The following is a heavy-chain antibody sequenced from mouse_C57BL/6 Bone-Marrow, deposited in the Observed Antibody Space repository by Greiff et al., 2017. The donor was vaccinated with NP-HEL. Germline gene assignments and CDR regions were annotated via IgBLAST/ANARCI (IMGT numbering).Heavy chain of an antibody. V-gene: IGHV1-59*01. J-gene: IGHJ3*01. D-gene: IGHD2-2*01. CDR1: GYTFTSYW. CDR3: ARVSTMVNWFAY. CDR2: IDPSDSYN. Sequence: VQLQQPGAELVRPGTSVKLSCKASGYTFTSYWMHWVKQRPGKGLEWIGVIDPSDSYNNYNPKFKGKATLTVDPSYRKAFMQISSLTSEDSAVYYWARVSTMVNWFAYWGQGTLVTVSA.